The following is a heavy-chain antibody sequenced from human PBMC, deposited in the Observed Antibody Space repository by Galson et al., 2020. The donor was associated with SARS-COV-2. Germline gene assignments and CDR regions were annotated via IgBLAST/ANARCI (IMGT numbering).Heavy chain of an antibody. D-gene: IGHD2-15*01. Sequence: GGSLRLSCTASAFTFSSYGMNWVRQAPGKGLEWVSYISSSSSTIYYTDSVKGRFTISRDNAQNSLYLQMNSLRDEDTAVYYCARDLLGVEDAFDIWGQGTMVTVSS. CDR3: ARDLLGVEDAFDI. CDR1: AFTFSSYG. V-gene: IGHV3-48*02. CDR2: ISSSSSTI. J-gene: IGHJ3*02.